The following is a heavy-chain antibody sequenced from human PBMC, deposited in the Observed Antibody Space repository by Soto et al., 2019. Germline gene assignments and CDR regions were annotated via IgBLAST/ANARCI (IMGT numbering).Heavy chain of an antibody. CDR2: ISGSGGST. CDR1: GFTFSSYA. J-gene: IGHJ6*04. Sequence: GGSLRLSCAASGFTFSSYAMSWVRQAPGKGLEWVSAISGSGGSTYYADSVKGRFTISRDNSKNTLYLQMNSLRAEDTAVYYCARDGYCVSTTCYFLPDVWGKGTTVTVSS. D-gene: IGHD2-2*03. CDR3: ARDGYCVSTTCYFLPDV. V-gene: IGHV3-23*01.